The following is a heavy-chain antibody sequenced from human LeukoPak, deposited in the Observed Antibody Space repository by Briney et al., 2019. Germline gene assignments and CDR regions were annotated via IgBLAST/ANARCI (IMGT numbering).Heavy chain of an antibody. CDR3: ARALRYFDWLSTSPEYNWFDP. CDR2: INWNGGST. D-gene: IGHD3-9*01. V-gene: IGHV3-20*04. CDR1: GFTFDDYA. Sequence: GGSLRLSCAASGFTFDDYAMTWVRQAPGKGLEWVSGINWNGGSTGYADSVKGRFTISRDNAKNSLYLQMNSLRAEDTAVYYCARALRYFDWLSTSPEYNWFDPWGQGTLVTVSS. J-gene: IGHJ5*02.